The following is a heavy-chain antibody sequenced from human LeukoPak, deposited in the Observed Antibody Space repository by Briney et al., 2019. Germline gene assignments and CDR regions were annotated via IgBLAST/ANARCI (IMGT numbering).Heavy chain of an antibody. CDR3: ARDFDDYVWGSYRPLDY. Sequence: GRSLRLSCAASGFTFSSYAMHWVRQAPGKGLEWVAVISYDGSNKYYADSVKGRFTIARDNSKNTLYLQMNSLRAEDTAVYYCARDFDDYVWGSYRPLDYWGQGTLVTVSP. CDR1: GFTFSSYA. CDR2: ISYDGSNK. V-gene: IGHV3-30-3*01. J-gene: IGHJ4*02. D-gene: IGHD3-16*02.